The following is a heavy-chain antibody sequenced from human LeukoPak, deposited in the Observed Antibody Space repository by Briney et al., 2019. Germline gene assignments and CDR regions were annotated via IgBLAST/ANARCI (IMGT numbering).Heavy chain of an antibody. D-gene: IGHD7-27*01. CDR1: GFTFSSYS. J-gene: IGHJ5*02. CDR3: ARDPYILTGDHRYNWFDP. Sequence: QSGGSLRLSCAASGFTFSSYSMNWVRQAPGKGLEWVSYISSSSSTIYYADSVKGRFTISRDNAKNSLYLQMNSLRAEDTAVYYCARDPYILTGDHRYNWFDPWGQGTLVTVSS. V-gene: IGHV3-48*01. CDR2: ISSSSSTI.